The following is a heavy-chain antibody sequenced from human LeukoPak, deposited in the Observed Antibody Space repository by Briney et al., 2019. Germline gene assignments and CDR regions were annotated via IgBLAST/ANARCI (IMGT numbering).Heavy chain of an antibody. CDR1: GYIFTSYV. V-gene: IGHV7-4-1*02. D-gene: IGHD3-22*01. CDR3: ARGDYETHGYQSR. CDR2: INTNTGNP. Sequence: ASVKVSCKASGYIFTSYVLHWVRQAPGQGLEWMGWINTNTGNPTYAQGFTGRFVFSLDTSVSTAYLQISSLKADDTAMYYCARGDYETHGYQSRWGQGTLVTVSS. J-gene: IGHJ4*02.